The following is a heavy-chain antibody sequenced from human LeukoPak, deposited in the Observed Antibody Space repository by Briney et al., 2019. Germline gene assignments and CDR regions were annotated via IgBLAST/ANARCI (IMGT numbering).Heavy chain of an antibody. J-gene: IGHJ6*02. Sequence: GGSLGLSCAASGFTFSSYAMSWVRQAPGKGLEWVSAISGSGGSTYYADSVKGRFTISRDNSKNTLYLQMNSLRAEDTAVYYCAKSGTMGTIYYYGMDVWGQGTTVTVSS. CDR1: GFTFSSYA. CDR2: ISGSGGST. CDR3: AKSGTMGTIYYYGMDV. V-gene: IGHV3-23*01. D-gene: IGHD1-1*01.